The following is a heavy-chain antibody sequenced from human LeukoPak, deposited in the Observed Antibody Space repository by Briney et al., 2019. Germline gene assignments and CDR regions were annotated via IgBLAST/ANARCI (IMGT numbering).Heavy chain of an antibody. V-gene: IGHV3-30-3*01. CDR3: ARGSRNWNYDHYFDY. Sequence: GGSLRLSCAASGFTFSSYAMHWVRQAPGEGLEWVAAISSDGNYKYYADSVQGRFTISRGNSENALYLQTNSLRAEDTAVYYCARGSRNWNYDHYFDYWGQGTLVTVSS. D-gene: IGHD1-7*01. CDR1: GFTFSSYA. J-gene: IGHJ4*02. CDR2: ISSDGNYK.